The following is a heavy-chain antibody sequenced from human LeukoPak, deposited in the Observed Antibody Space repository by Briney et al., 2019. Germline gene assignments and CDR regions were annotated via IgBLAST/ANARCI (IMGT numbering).Heavy chain of an antibody. CDR3: ARDVGYDSSGSYPYYFDY. Sequence: GGSLRLSCAASRFSFSSYWMAWVRQAPGKGLERVANIKQDGGEKHYVDSVQGRFTISRDNAKNSLYMQMNSLRAEDTAVYYCARDVGYDSSGSYPYYFDYWGLGTLVTVSS. CDR2: IKQDGGEK. V-gene: IGHV3-7*05. D-gene: IGHD3-22*01. J-gene: IGHJ4*02. CDR1: RFSFSSYW.